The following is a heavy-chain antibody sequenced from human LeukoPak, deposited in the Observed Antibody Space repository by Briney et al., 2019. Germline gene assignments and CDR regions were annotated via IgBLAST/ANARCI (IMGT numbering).Heavy chain of an antibody. D-gene: IGHD4-17*01. Sequence: SETLSLTCTVSVGSIGSYYWSWIREPPGKGLEWMGYIYYSGSTNYNPSLKSRVTISVDTTKNQFSLKLSSVTAADTAVYYCAASTAATVTRGGNFDYWGQGTLVTVSS. CDR1: VGSIGSYY. V-gene: IGHV4-59*01. CDR2: IYYSGST. CDR3: AASTAATVTRGGNFDY. J-gene: IGHJ4*02.